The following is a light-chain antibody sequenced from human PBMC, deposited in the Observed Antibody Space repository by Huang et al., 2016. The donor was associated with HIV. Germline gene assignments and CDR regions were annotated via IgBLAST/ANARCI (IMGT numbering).Light chain of an antibody. CDR2: DAS. CDR1: QSVSSY. V-gene: IGKV3-11*01. J-gene: IGKJ4*01. CDR3: QHRSNWPPT. Sequence: EIVLTQSPATLSLSPGERVTLSCRASQSVSSYLAWYQQKPGQAPRLLIYDASNKATGIPAMFLGSGSGTDFTLTISSLEPEDFAVYYCQHRSNWPPTFGGGTKVEIK.